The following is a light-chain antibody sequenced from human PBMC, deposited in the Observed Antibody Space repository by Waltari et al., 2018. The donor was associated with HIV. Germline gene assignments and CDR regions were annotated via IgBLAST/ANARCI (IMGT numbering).Light chain of an antibody. V-gene: IGKV2-30*01. CDR3: MQGTHWPRT. J-gene: IGKJ1*01. CDR2: KVS. Sequence: DVVMTQSPLPLSVTLGQPASISCRSSESFVYSDGNTYLNWFQQRPGQSPRRLIYKVSIRDSGVPERFSGSGSDTDFTLKISRVEADDVGVYYCMQGTHWPRTFGQGTKVEIK. CDR1: ESFVYSDGNTY.